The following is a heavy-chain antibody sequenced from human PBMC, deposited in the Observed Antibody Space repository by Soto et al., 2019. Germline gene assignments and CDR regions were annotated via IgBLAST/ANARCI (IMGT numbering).Heavy chain of an antibody. J-gene: IGHJ4*02. Sequence: PSETLSLTCTVSGGSISSGGYYWSWIRQHPGKGLEWIGYIYYSGSTYYNPSLKSRVTISVDTSKNQFSLKLSSVTAADTAVYYCAGFQIWGSYRFVPLSIDYWGQGTLVTVSS. V-gene: IGHV4-31*03. CDR1: GGSISSGGYY. D-gene: IGHD3-16*02. CDR2: IYYSGST. CDR3: AGFQIWGSYRFVPLSIDY.